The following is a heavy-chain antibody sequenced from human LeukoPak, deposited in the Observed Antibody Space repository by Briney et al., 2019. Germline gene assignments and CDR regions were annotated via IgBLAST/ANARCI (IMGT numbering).Heavy chain of an antibody. CDR3: ARSILRYYYNASGYYPYYFDY. CDR2: IYYSGTT. D-gene: IGHD3-22*01. Sequence: PSETLSLTCTVSGGSISSSSYYWGWIRQPPGKGLEWIGSIYYSGTTYYNPSLKRRVTISVDTSKNQFSLRLSSVTAADTAVYYCARSILRYYYNASGYYPYYFDYWGQGVLVTVSS. CDR1: GGSISSSSYY. V-gene: IGHV4-39*07. J-gene: IGHJ4*02.